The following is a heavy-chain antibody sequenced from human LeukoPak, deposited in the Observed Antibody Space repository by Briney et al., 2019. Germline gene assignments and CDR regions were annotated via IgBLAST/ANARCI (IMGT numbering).Heavy chain of an antibody. J-gene: IGHJ3*02. D-gene: IGHD6-19*01. Sequence: PGGSLRLSCAASGFTFSSYEMNGVRQAPGKGLEWIGEIYHSGSTNYNPSLKSRVTISVDKSKNQFSLKLSSVTAADTAVYYCAKQWLATHDAFVIWGQGTMVIVSS. CDR2: IYHSGST. V-gene: IGHV4-4*02. CDR3: AKQWLATHDAFVI. CDR1: GFTFSSYEM.